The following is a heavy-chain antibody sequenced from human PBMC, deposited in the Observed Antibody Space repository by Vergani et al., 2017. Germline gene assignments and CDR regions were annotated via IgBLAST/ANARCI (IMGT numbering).Heavy chain of an antibody. J-gene: IGHJ4*02. CDR1: FDSIRNLY. V-gene: IGHV4-59*08. D-gene: IGHD3-9*01. Sequence: QVQLQESAPGLVKSSETLSLTCSVSFDSIRNLYCNWIRQPPGKGLEWIGSIHYSENTNYNPSLKTRVTISVDTSKNQFSLTLTSVTAADTAIYFCARTESFILRYFHWALWGQGTLVTVSS. CDR3: ARTESFILRYFHWAL. CDR2: IHYSENT.